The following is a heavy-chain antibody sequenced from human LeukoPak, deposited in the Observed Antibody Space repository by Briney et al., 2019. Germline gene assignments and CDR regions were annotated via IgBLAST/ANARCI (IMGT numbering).Heavy chain of an antibody. CDR3: ARHSKPRTYFHDTSDAFDI. V-gene: IGHV3-11*04. D-gene: IGHD3-22*01. J-gene: IGHJ3*02. CDR1: GFTFSDYY. CDR2: ISSSGSTI. Sequence: GGSLRLSCAASGFTFSDYYMSWIRQAPGKGLEWVSYISSSGSTIYYADSVKGRFTISRDNAKNSLYLQMNSLRAEDTAVYYCARHSKPRTYFHDTSDAFDIWGQGTMVTVSS.